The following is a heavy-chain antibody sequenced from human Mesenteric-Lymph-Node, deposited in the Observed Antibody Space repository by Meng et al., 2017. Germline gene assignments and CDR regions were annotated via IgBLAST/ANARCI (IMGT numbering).Heavy chain of an antibody. CDR1: GFRFDDYG. CDR2: IYSDGRT. CDR3: ARDRSPNGSGSFPPY. V-gene: IGHV3-66*02. Sequence: GESLKISCKPSGFRFDDYGMTWVRQAPGKGLEWVSIIYSDGRTYYADSVKGRFTISRDNSRNTVYLQMDSLKTDDTALYYCARDRSPNGSGSFPPYWGQGTLVTVSS. D-gene: IGHD3-10*01. J-gene: IGHJ4*02.